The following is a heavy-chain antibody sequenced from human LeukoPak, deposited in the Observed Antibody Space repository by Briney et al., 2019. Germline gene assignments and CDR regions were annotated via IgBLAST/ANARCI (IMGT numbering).Heavy chain of an antibody. CDR3: AKDMNYGGNLYYFDY. D-gene: IGHD4-23*01. CDR2: ISWNSGSI. V-gene: IGHV3-9*01. CDR1: GFTFDDYA. Sequence: GRSLILSCAASGFTFDDYAMHWVRQAPGKGLEWVSGISWNSGSIGYADSVKGRFTISRDNAKNSLYLQMNSLRAEDTALYYCAKDMNYGGNLYYFDYWGQGTLVTVSS. J-gene: IGHJ4*02.